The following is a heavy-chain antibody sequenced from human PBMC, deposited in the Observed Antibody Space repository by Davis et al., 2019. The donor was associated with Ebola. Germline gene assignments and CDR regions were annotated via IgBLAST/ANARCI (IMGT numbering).Heavy chain of an antibody. V-gene: IGHV3-74*01. Sequence: PAGSLRLSCAASGFTLSSYWMHWVRQAPGKGLVWVSRLDSDGSTTNYADSVKGRFTISRDNAKNTLYLQMNSLRAEDTAVYYCVRGYYGMDVWGQGTTVTVSS. CDR1: GFTLSSYW. CDR3: VRGYYGMDV. J-gene: IGHJ6*02. CDR2: LDSDGSTT.